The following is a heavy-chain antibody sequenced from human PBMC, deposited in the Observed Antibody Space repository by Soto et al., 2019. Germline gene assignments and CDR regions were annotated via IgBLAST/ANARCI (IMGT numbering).Heavy chain of an antibody. CDR2: IGTAGDT. J-gene: IGHJ4*02. CDR1: GFTFSGFD. V-gene: IGHV3-13*01. Sequence: GGSLRLSCEASGFTFSGFDMHWVRQPTGKGLEWVPTIGTAGDTYYAVSVKGRFTISRDNAKNSLSLQMNSLRAGDTAVYFCARGQEVGAHFFDSWGQGXQVTVYS. D-gene: IGHD2-15*01. CDR3: ARGQEVGAHFFDS.